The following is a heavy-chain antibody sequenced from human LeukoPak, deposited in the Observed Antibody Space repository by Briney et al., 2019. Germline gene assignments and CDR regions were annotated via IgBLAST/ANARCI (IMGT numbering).Heavy chain of an antibody. V-gene: IGHV3-23*01. Sequence: PGGSLRLSCAASGFTFGSYAMSWVRQAPGKGLEWVSAISGSGGSTYYADSVKGRFTISRDNSKNTLYLQMNSLRAEDTAVYYCAKDSRAVAGTGAFGAFDIWGQGTMVTVSS. CDR3: AKDSRAVAGTGAFGAFDI. J-gene: IGHJ3*02. CDR2: ISGSGGST. CDR1: GFTFGSYA. D-gene: IGHD6-19*01.